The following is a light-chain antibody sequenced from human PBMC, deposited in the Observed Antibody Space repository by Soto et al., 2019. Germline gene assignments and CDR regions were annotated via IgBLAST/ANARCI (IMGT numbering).Light chain of an antibody. CDR3: QQSYSTPVT. CDR1: QSISTF. J-gene: IGKJ2*01. Sequence: DIQMTQSPSSLSASVGDRLTITCRASQSISTFLNWYQEKPGKAPKLLIYAASSLQSGVPSRFSGSGSGTDFTLTISSLQPEDFATYYCQQSYSTPVTFGQGTKLEIK. V-gene: IGKV1-39*01. CDR2: AAS.